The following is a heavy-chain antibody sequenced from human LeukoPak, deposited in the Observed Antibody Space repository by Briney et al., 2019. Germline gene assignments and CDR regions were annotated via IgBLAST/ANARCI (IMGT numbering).Heavy chain of an antibody. D-gene: IGHD6-19*01. CDR1: GYTFTSYA. J-gene: IGHJ4*02. V-gene: IGHV1-3*01. CDR3: ARGSVSGIDY. CDR2: INDGNGNT. Sequence: ASVKVSCKASGYTFTSYAMHWVRQAPGQRLEWMGWINDGNGNTKYSQKFQGRVTITRDTSASTAYMELSSLRSEDTAVYYCARGSVSGIDYWGQGTLVIVSS.